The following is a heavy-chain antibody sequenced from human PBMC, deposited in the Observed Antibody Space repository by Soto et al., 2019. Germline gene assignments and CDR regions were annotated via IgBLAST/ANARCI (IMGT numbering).Heavy chain of an antibody. CDR2: MKPSTGRT. V-gene: IGHV1-8*01. CDR1: GYSFTSLD. D-gene: IGHD1-26*01. CDR3: ARGVSAGVDY. J-gene: IGHJ4*02. Sequence: QVQLVQSGAEVREPGASVKVSCKASGYSFTSLDINWVRQTAGQGLEWMGWMKPSTGRTGYAQKFQGSVTMTRDTSINAAYMELTTLTSDDTAFYYCARGVSAGVDYWGQGTLVTVSS.